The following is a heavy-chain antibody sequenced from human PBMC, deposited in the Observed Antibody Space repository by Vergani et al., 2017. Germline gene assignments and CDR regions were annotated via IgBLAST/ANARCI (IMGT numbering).Heavy chain of an antibody. J-gene: IGHJ6*02. Sequence: QVQLVQSGAEVKKPGSSVKVSCKASGGTFSSYAISWVRQAPGQGLEWMGGIIPIFGTANYAQKFQGRVTITADKSTSTAYLELSSLRSEDTAVYYCAGGGCXGYCSGGSDYYYYGMDVWGQGTTVTVSS. CDR1: GGTFSSYA. V-gene: IGHV1-69*06. CDR3: AGGGCXGYCSGGSDYYYYGMDV. D-gene: IGHD2-15*01. CDR2: IIPIFGTA.